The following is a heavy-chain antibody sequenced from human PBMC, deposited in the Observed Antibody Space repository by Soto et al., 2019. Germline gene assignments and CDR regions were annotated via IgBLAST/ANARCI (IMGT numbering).Heavy chain of an antibody. Sequence: GGSLRLSCAASGFTFSSYEMNWVRQVPEKGLVWVSRINSDGSITNYADAVKGRFTISRDNVKNTLYLQMNSLRAEDTAVYYCVRYPRSVGGSYRPDYWGQGTLVTVSS. D-gene: IGHD3-16*02. CDR3: VRYPRSVGGSYRPDY. J-gene: IGHJ4*02. CDR1: GFTFSSYE. V-gene: IGHV3-74*01. CDR2: INSDGSIT.